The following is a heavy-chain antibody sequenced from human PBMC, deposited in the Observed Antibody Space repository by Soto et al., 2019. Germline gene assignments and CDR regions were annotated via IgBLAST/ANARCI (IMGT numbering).Heavy chain of an antibody. D-gene: IGHD1-26*01. CDR3: ARDQGAYAEYFQH. CDR1: GFTFSSYG. CDR2: IWYDGSNK. J-gene: IGHJ1*01. Sequence: QEQLVESGGGVVQPGRSLRLSCAASGFTFSSYGMHWVRQAPGKGLEWVALIWYDGSNKHYGDSVKGRFTISRDNSKNTLYLQMTSLRAEDTAVYYCARDQGAYAEYFQHWGQGTLVTVSS. V-gene: IGHV3-33*01.